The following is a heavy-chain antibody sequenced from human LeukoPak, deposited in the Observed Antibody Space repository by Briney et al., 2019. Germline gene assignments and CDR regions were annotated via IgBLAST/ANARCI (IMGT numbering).Heavy chain of an antibody. J-gene: IGHJ4*02. CDR1: GFLFSDYY. V-gene: IGHV3-11*05. Sequence: GGSLRLSCVTSGFLFSDYYMSWIRQAPGKGLEWISYISPSSSFANYADSIKGRFTTSRDNAKNSLFLHMNSLGAEDTAMYYCAGDDSSGSHFDSWGQGTLVTVSS. CDR2: ISPSSSFA. CDR3: AGDDSSGSHFDS. D-gene: IGHD3-22*01.